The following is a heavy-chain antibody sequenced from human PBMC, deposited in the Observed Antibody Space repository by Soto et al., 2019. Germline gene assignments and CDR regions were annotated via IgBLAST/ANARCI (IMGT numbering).Heavy chain of an antibody. J-gene: IGHJ4*02. V-gene: IGHV3-30*18. CDR1: GFTFNSYG. CDR3: SKDLDGLQGLVDSSFCFDY. Sequence: QVQLVESGGGVVQPGRSLRLSCAASGFTFNSYGMHWVRQAPGKGLEWVAVISYDGSDKYYADSVKGRFTISRDNSKNTLYLKMNGLRAEDTAVYYCSKDLDGLQGLVDSSFCFDYWGQGTLVTVSS. CDR2: ISYDGSDK. D-gene: IGHD3-16*02.